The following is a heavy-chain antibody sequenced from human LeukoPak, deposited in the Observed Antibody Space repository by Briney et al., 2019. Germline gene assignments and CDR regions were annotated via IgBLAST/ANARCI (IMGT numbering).Heavy chain of an antibody. J-gene: IGHJ5*02. D-gene: IGHD3-10*01. CDR3: ARVRGSGSYYNPLKYNWFDP. CDR1: GGSISSSSYY. CDR2: IYYSGST. V-gene: IGHV4-39*07. Sequence: SETLSLTCTVSGGSISSSSYYWGWIRQPPGKGLEWIGSIYYSGSTYYNPSLKSRVTISVDTSKNQFSLKLSSVTAADTAVYYCARVRGSGSYYNPLKYNWFDPWGQGTLVTVSS.